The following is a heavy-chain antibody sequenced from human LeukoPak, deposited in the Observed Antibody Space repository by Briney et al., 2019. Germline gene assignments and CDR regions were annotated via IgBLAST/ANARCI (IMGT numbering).Heavy chain of an antibody. D-gene: IGHD3-3*01. V-gene: IGHV3-30*04. CDR3: AKDRSGHYTFDY. Sequence: GGSLRLSCAASGFTFSSYGMHWVRQAPGKGLGWVAVISYDGSNKDYADSVKGRFTISRDNSKNIVYLQMNSLRAEDTAVYYFAKDRSGHYTFDYWGQRTLVIVSS. J-gene: IGHJ4*02. CDR1: GFTFSSYG. CDR2: ISYDGSNK.